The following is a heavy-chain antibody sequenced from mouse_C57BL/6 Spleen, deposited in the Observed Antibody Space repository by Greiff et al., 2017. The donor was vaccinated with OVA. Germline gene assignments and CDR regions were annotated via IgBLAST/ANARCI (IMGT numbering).Heavy chain of an antibody. CDR2: INPNNGGT. D-gene: IGHD1-1*01. CDR1: GYTFTDYN. V-gene: IGHV1-18*01. CDR3: ARGITTVVATPSYWYFDV. Sequence: VQLQQSGPELVKPGASVKIPCKASGYTFTDYNMDWVKQSHGKSLEWIGDINPNNGGTIYNQKFKGKATLTVDKSSSTAYMELRSLTSEDTAVYYCARGITTVVATPSYWYFDVWGTGTTVTVSS. J-gene: IGHJ1*03.